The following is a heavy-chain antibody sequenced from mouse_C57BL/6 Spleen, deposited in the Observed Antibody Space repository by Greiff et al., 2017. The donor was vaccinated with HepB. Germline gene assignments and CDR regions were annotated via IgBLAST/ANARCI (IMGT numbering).Heavy chain of an antibody. Sequence: EVKLVESGGDLVKPGGSLKLSCAASGFTFSSYGMSWVRQTPDKRLEWVATISSGGSYTYYPDSVKGLFTISRDNAKNTLYLQMSSLKSEDTAMYYCARQAFDYWGQGTTLTVSS. CDR1: GFTFSSYG. CDR2: ISSGGSYT. CDR3: ARQAFDY. V-gene: IGHV5-6*01. J-gene: IGHJ2*01.